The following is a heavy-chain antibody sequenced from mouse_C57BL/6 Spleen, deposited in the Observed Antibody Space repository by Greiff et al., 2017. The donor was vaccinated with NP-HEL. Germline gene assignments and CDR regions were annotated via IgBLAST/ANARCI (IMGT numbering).Heavy chain of an antibody. V-gene: IGHV7-1*01. CDR2: SRNKANDYTT. CDR3: ARHSRGYFDY. J-gene: IGHJ2*01. CDR1: GFTFSDFY. D-gene: IGHD3-1*01. Sequence: EVKVVESGGGLVQSGRSLRLSCATSGFTFSDFYMEWVRQAPGKGLEWIAASRNKANDYTTEYSASVKGRFIVSRDTSQSILYLQMNALRAEDTAIYYCARHSRGYFDYWGQGTTLTVSS.